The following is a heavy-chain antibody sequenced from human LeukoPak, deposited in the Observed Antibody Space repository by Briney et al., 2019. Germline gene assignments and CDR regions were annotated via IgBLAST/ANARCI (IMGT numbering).Heavy chain of an antibody. V-gene: IGHV1-69*04. CDR1: GYTFTSYG. J-gene: IGHJ4*02. Sequence: SVKVSCKASGYTFTSYGISWVRQAPGQGLEWMGRIIPILGIANYAQKFQGRVTITADKSTSTAYMELSSLRSEDTVVYYCARASLIGYYFDYWGQGTLVTVSS. D-gene: IGHD2-8*01. CDR2: IIPILGIA. CDR3: ARASLIGYYFDY.